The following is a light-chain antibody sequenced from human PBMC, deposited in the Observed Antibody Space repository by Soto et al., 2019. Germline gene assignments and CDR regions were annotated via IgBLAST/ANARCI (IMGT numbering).Light chain of an antibody. V-gene: IGKV3-20*01. CDR2: GAS. J-gene: IGKJ1*01. CDR3: HQYDNSPRT. CDR1: QTINAAH. Sequence: EIVLTQSPGTLSLSPGERASLSCRASQTINAAHLAWYQQKPGQAPRLLIYGASNRAAGIPDRFSGSASGTYFTLTISRLEPEDFAVYYCHQYDNSPRTFGQGTKVEIK.